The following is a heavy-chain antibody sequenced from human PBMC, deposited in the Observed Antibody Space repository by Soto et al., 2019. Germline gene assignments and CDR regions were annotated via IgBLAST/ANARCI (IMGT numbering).Heavy chain of an antibody. CDR2: IKQDGSEK. CDR1: GFTFSSYW. J-gene: IGHJ5*02. CDR3: ARDIVVVVAAISWFDP. V-gene: IGHV3-7*01. Sequence: LRLSCAASGFTFSSYWMSWVRQAPGKGLEWVANIKQDGSEKYYVDSVKGRFTISRDNAKNSLYLQMNSLRAEDTAVYYCARDIVVVVAAISWFDPWGQGTLVTVSS. D-gene: IGHD2-15*01.